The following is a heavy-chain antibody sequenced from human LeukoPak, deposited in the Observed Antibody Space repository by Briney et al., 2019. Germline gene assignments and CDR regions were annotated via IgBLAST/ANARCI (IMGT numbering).Heavy chain of an antibody. CDR1: GYTFTGYY. V-gene: IGHV1-2*04. CDR2: INPNSGGT. CDR3: ARSFHYDILTGYSDGLDY. J-gene: IGHJ4*02. D-gene: IGHD3-9*01. Sequence: GASVKVSCKASGYTFTGYYIHWVRQAPGQGLEWMGWINPNSGGTNYAQKFQGWVTMTRDTSISTAYMELSRLRSDDTAVYYCARSFHYDILTGYSDGLDYWGQGTLVTVSS.